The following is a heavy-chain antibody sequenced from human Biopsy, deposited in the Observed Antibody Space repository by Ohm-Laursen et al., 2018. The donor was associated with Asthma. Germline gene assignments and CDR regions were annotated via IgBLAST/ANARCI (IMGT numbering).Heavy chain of an antibody. V-gene: IGHV1-69*13. CDR3: ASSGGNYGFYGMDV. J-gene: IGHJ6*02. D-gene: IGHD4-11*01. Sequence: SVKVSCNASGYTFIGCHIHWMRQAPGQGLEWMGGIIPIFDTPNSAQKFQGRVTITADESTSTGYMELSSLRSEDTAVYYCASSGGNYGFYGMDVWGQGTTVTVSS. CDR1: GYTFIGCH. CDR2: IIPIFDTP.